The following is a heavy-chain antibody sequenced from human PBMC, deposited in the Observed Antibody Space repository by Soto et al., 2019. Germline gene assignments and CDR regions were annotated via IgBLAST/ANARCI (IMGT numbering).Heavy chain of an antibody. V-gene: IGHV3-43*01. CDR2: ISWDGGST. Sequence: GGSLRLSCAASGFTFDDYTMHWVRQAPGKGLEWVSLISWDGGSTYYADSVKGRFTISRDNSKNPLYLQMNSLRTEDTALYYCAKEEARSTYYYYGMDVWGQGTTVTVSS. CDR3: AKEEARSTYYYYGMDV. CDR1: GFTFDDYT. D-gene: IGHD6-6*01. J-gene: IGHJ6*02.